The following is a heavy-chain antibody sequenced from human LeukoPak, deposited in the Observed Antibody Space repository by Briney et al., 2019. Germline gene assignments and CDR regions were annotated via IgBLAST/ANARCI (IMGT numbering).Heavy chain of an antibody. D-gene: IGHD3-10*01. J-gene: IGHJ6*02. CDR1: GFTFSSYS. CDR3: ARVLWFGESQRPRYYYYYGMDV. CDR2: ISSSSSYI. Sequence: PGGSLRLSCAASGFTFSSYSMNWVRQAPGNGLEWVSSISSSSSYIYYADSVKGRFTISRDNAKNSLYLQMNSLRAEDTAVYYCARVLWFGESQRPRYYYYYGMDVWGQGPTVTVSS. V-gene: IGHV3-21*01.